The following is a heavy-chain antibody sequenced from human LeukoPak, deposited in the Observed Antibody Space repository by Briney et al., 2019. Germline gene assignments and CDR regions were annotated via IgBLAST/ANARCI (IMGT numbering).Heavy chain of an antibody. Sequence: ASVKVSCKASGYTFSSYDINWVRQATGQGLEWMGWMNPNSGNTGYAQKFQGRVTMTRNTSISTAYMELSSLRSEDTAVYYCARDAVAGYYYYCMDVWGQETTVTVS. CDR3: ARDAVAGYYYYCMDV. CDR1: GYTFSSYD. J-gene: IGHJ6*02. CDR2: MNPNSGNT. V-gene: IGHV1-8*01. D-gene: IGHD6-19*01.